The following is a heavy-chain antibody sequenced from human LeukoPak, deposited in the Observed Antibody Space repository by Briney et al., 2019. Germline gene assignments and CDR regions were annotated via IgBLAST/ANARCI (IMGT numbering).Heavy chain of an antibody. V-gene: IGHV3-48*01. Sequence: GGSLRLSCAASGFTFSSYSMNWARQAPGKGLEWVSYISSSSSTIYYADSVKGRFTISRDNAKNSLYLQMNSLRAEDTAVYYCARDYYDSSGSPGIDYWGQGTLVTVSS. CDR3: ARDYYDSSGSPGIDY. CDR1: GFTFSSYS. J-gene: IGHJ4*02. D-gene: IGHD3-22*01. CDR2: ISSSSSTI.